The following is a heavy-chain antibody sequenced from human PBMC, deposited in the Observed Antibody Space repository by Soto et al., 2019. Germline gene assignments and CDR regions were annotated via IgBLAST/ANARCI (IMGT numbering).Heavy chain of an antibody. J-gene: IGHJ6*02. CDR3: AKDSTSFYYYYGMDV. CDR1: GFTFDDYA. D-gene: IGHD6-6*01. Sequence: PGGSLRLSCAASGFTFDDYAMHWVRQAPGKGLEWVSGISWNSGSIGYADSVKGRFTVSRDNAKNSLYLQMNSLRAEDTALYYCAKDSTSFYYYYGMDVWGPWTSVTIAS. V-gene: IGHV3-9*01. CDR2: ISWNSGSI.